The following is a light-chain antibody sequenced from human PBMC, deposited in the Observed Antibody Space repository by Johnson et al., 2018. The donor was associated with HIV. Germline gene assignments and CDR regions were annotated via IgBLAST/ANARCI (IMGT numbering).Light chain of an antibody. CDR1: SSNIGNNY. V-gene: IGLV1-51*01. CDR2: DNN. J-gene: IGLJ1*01. Sequence: QSVLTQPPSVSAAPGQKVTISCSGSSSNIGNNYVPWYQQFPGTAPKLLIYDNNKRPSGIPDRFSGSKSGTSATLGITGPQTGDEADYYCGTWDSSLSVYVFGTGTKVTVL. CDR3: GTWDSSLSVYV.